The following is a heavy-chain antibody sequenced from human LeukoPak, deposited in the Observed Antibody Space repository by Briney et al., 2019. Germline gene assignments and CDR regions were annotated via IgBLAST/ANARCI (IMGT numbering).Heavy chain of an antibody. CDR1: GYSFTSYW. V-gene: IGHV5-51*01. Sequence: GESLKISCEGSGYSFTSYWIGWVRQMPGKGLEWMGIIYPGDSDTRYSPSFQGQVTISADKSITTAYLQWSSLKASDTAMYYCVRQVTTSWFDPWGQGTLVTVSS. CDR3: VRQVTTSWFDP. CDR2: IYPGDSDT. J-gene: IGHJ5*02. D-gene: IGHD4-11*01.